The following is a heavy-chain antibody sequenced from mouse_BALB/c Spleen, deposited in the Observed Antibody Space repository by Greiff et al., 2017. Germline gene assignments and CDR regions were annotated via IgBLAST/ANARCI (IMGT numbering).Heavy chain of an antibody. CDR3: ARQGYDYYAMDY. Sequence: EVQVVESGGDLVKPGGSLKLSCAASGFTFSSYGMSWVRQTPDKRLEWVATISSGGSYTYYPDSVKGRFTISRDNAKNTLYLQMSSLKSEDTAMYYCARQGYDYYAMDYWGQGTSVTVSS. CDR2: ISSGGSYT. V-gene: IGHV5-6*01. D-gene: IGHD3-2*02. J-gene: IGHJ4*01. CDR1: GFTFSSYG.